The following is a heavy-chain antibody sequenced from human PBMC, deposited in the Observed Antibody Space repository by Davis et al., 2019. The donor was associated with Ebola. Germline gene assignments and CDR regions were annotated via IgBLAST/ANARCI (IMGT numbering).Heavy chain of an antibody. CDR3: ARVYSGRWGYNYYYYYMDV. CDR2: IYYSGST. J-gene: IGHJ6*03. Sequence: PSETLSLTCTVSGGSISSYYWSWIRQPPGKGLEWIGYIYYSGSTNYNPSLKSRVTISVDTSKNQFSLKLSSVTAADTAVYYCARVYSGRWGYNYYYYYMDVWGKGTTVTVSS. V-gene: IGHV4-59*01. D-gene: IGHD1-26*01. CDR1: GGSISSYY.